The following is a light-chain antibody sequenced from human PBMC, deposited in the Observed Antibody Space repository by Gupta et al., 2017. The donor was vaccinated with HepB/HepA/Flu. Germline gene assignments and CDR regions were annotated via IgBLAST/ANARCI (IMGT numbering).Light chain of an antibody. CDR1: QSVSSN. V-gene: IGKV3-15*01. CDR2: GAS. Sequence: EIVMTQSPAPLSVSPGERATLSCRASQSVSSNLAWYQQKPGQAPRLLIYGASTRATGIPARFSGSGYGTEFTLTISSLQSEDFAVYYCQQYNNWPLTFGGGTKVEIK. J-gene: IGKJ4*01. CDR3: QQYNNWPLT.